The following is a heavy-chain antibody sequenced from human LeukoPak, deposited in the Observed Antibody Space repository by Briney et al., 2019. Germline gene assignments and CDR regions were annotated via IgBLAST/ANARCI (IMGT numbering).Heavy chain of an antibody. CDR3: ARSRWEPPLSWFDP. J-gene: IGHJ5*02. D-gene: IGHD1-26*01. V-gene: IGHV4-39*01. CDR1: GGSISSSSYY. CDR2: IYYSGST. Sequence: PSETLSLTCTVSGGSISSSSYYWGWIRQPPGKGLEWIGSIYYSGSTYYNPSLKSRVTISVDTSKNQFSLKLSSVTAADTAVYYCARSRWEPPLSWFDPWGQGTLVTVSS.